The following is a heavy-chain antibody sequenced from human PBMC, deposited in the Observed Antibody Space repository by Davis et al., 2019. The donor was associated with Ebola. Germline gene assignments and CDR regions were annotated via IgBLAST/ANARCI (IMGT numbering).Heavy chain of an antibody. Sequence: MPSETLSLTCTVSGGSISSTSHYWGWIRQPPGKGLQWIGSIYYSGSTYYNPSLKSRVTISVDTSKNQFSLKLSSVTAADTAVYYCARGYDYIWGSYHLYFDYWGQGTLVTVSS. CDR3: ARGYDYIWGSYHLYFDY. CDR2: IYYSGST. CDR1: GGSISSTSHY. D-gene: IGHD3-16*02. V-gene: IGHV4-39*07. J-gene: IGHJ4*02.